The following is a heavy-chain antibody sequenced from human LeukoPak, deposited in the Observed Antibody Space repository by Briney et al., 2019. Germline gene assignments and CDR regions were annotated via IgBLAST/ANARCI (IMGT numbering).Heavy chain of an antibody. CDR1: GFTFTSYW. V-gene: IGHV3-7*04. D-gene: IGHD2-15*01. J-gene: IGHJ3*02. CDR2: IKHDGSEK. CDR3: ARDGSGGHHFDI. Sequence: RTGGSLRLSCAASGFTFTSYWMSWVRQPPGKGLEWVANIKHDGSEKYYVDSVKGRFTISRDNAKNSLYLQMNSLRAEDTAVYYCARDGSGGHHFDIWGQGTMVTVSS.